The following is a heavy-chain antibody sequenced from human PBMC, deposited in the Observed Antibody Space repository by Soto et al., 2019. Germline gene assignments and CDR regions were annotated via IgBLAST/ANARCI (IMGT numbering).Heavy chain of an antibody. CDR2: ISGSGGST. CDR1: GFTFTNYA. Sequence: PGGSLRLSCAASGFTFTNYAMSWVRQAPGSGLEWVSSISGSGGSTFYTNSVKGRFTISRDNSKNTLYLQMNSLRAEDTAVYYCARGGKTRRNPFDYWGQGTLVTVSS. CDR3: ARGGKTRRNPFDY. J-gene: IGHJ4*02. V-gene: IGHV3-23*01.